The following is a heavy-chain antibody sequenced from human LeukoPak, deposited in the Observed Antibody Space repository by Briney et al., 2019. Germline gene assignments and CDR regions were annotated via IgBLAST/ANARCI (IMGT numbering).Heavy chain of an antibody. CDR1: GGSISGYY. D-gene: IGHD6-13*01. Sequence: PSETLSLTCTVSGGSISGYYWSWIRQPAGKGLEWIGRIYNSESINYNPSLKSRVTMSIDTSKNQFSLKLNSVTAADTAVYYCARDRSSSYTRGWFDPWGQGVLVTVSS. J-gene: IGHJ5*02. CDR2: IYNSESI. V-gene: IGHV4-4*07. CDR3: ARDRSSSYTRGWFDP.